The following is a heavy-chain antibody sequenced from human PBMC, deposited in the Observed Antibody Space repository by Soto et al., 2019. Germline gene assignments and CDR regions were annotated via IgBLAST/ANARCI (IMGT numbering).Heavy chain of an antibody. CDR3: ARDLAGAHYDFWSGYYYGYYGMDV. J-gene: IGHJ6*02. CDR1: GYTFTSYG. D-gene: IGHD3-3*01. Sequence: QVQLVQSGAEVKKPGASVKVSCKASGYTFTSYGISWVRQAPGQGLEWMGWISAYNGNTNYAQKLQGRVTMTTDTSTGTAYMELRSLRSDDTAVYYCARDLAGAHYDFWSGYYYGYYGMDVWGQGTTVTVSS. CDR2: ISAYNGNT. V-gene: IGHV1-18*04.